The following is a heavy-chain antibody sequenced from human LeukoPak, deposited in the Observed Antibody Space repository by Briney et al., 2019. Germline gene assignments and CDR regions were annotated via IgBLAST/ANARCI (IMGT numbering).Heavy chain of an antibody. CDR3: ARDVGSGYYYDSSGYYSVY. D-gene: IGHD3-22*01. CDR1: GFTFSSYS. J-gene: IGHJ4*02. V-gene: IGHV3-21*01. CDR2: ISSSSSYI. Sequence: GGSLRLSCAASGFTFSSYSMNWVRQAPGKGLEWVSSISSSSSYIYYADSVKGRLTISRDNAKNSLYLQMNSLRAEDTAVYYCARDVGSGYYYDSSGYYSVYWGQGTLVTVSS.